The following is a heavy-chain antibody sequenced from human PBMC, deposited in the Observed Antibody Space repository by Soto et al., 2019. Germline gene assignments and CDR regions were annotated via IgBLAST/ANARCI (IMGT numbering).Heavy chain of an antibody. CDR2: IYYSGST. Sequence: SETLSLTCTVSGGSISSYYWSWIRQPPGKGLEWIGYIYYSGSTNYNPSLKSRVTISVDTSKNQFSLKLSSVTAADTAVYYCAKGNTVVVPAAPFRNWFDPWGQGTLVTVSS. V-gene: IGHV4-59*01. CDR1: GGSISSYY. J-gene: IGHJ5*02. D-gene: IGHD2-2*01. CDR3: AKGNTVVVPAAPFRNWFDP.